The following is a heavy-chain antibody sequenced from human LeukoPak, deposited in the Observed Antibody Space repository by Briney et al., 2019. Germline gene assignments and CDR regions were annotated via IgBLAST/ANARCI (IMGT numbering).Heavy chain of an antibody. CDR2: IYYSGST. CDR3: ASSYYDSSGPAY. V-gene: IGHV4-59*01. CDR1: GGSISSYY. Sequence: KPSETLSLTCTFSGGSISSYYWSWIRQPPGKGLEWIGYIYYSGSTNYNPSLKSRVTISVDTSKNQFSLKLSSVTAADTAVYYCASSYYDSSGPAYWGQGTLVTVSS. D-gene: IGHD3-22*01. J-gene: IGHJ4*02.